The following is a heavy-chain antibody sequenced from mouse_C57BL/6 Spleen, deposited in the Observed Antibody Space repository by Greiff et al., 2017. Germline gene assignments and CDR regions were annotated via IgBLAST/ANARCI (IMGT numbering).Heavy chain of an antibody. CDR2: INPSNGGT. V-gene: IGHV1-18*01. CDR3: STMITTSDAYYYAMDG. J-gene: IGHJ4*01. CDR1: GYTFTDYY. Sequence: EVQLQQSGPELVKPGASVKISCKASGYTFTDYYMDWVKQRPGKSLEWIGDINPSNGGTIYNEKFKGKATVTADKSSSTAYMELRSLTSEDTAVYYCSTMITTSDAYYYAMDGWGKGASVT. D-gene: IGHD2-4*01.